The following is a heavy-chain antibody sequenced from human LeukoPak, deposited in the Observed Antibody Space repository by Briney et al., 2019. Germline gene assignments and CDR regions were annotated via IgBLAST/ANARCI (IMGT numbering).Heavy chain of an antibody. J-gene: IGHJ4*02. CDR2: IYYSGST. Sequence: PSETLSLTCTVSGDSISSGGYYWSWIRQHPGKGLEWIGYIYYSGSTFYNPSLKSRVTISVDTSKNQFSLRLSSVTAADTAVYYCARARYYFDDRGYFQLHYFDYWGQGTLVTVSS. D-gene: IGHD3-22*01. V-gene: IGHV4-31*03. CDR1: GDSISSGGYY. CDR3: ARARYYFDDRGYFQLHYFDY.